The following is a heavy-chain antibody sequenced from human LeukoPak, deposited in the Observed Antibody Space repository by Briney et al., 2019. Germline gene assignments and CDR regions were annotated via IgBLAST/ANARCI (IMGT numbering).Heavy chain of an antibody. CDR1: GYSISSGYL. V-gene: IGHV4-38-2*01. J-gene: IGHJ4*02. CDR2: MYHSGST. D-gene: IGHD5-18*01. CDR3: VRGYIYGPKDY. Sequence: PSETLSLTCVVSGYSISSGYLWGWIRQPPGKGLEWIGSMYHSGSTHYNPSLKSRVTISIDTSKNQISLKLSFVTAADTAVYYCVRGYIYGPKDYWGQGTLVTVSS.